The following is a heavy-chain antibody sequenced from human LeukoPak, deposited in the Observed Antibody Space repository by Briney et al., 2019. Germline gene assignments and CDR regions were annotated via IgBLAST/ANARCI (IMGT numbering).Heavy chain of an antibody. CDR1: GGSISSYY. CDR3: ATIENDGRVDY. D-gene: IGHD4-23*01. J-gene: IGHJ4*02. CDR2: IYYSGST. Sequence: SETLSLTCTVSGGSISSYYWSWIRQPPGKGLEWIGYIYYSGSTNYNPSLKSRVTISVDTSKNQFSLKLSSVTAADTAVCYCATIENDGRVDYWGQGTLVTVSS. V-gene: IGHV4-59*01.